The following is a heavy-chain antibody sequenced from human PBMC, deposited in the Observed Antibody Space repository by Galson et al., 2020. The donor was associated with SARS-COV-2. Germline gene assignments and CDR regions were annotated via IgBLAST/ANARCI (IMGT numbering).Heavy chain of an antibody. CDR1: GYTFFRHG. D-gene: IGHD6-13*01. J-gene: IGHJ3*02. Sequence: ASVKVSCETSGYTFFRHGISWVRQAPGQGLEWMGWINAYNGSTNYGQKFQGRVTMTTDTSTSTAYMELRSLRSDDTAVYFCARDFMIAAAGHDAFDIWGQGTMVTVSS. CDR3: ARDFMIAAAGHDAFDI. V-gene: IGHV1-18*01. CDR2: INAYNGST.